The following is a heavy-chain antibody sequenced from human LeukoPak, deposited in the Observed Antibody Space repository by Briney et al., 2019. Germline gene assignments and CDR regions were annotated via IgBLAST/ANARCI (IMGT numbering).Heavy chain of an antibody. Sequence: GGSLRLSCAASGFTFSNYAMHWVRQAPGKGLEWVAVISYAGSNKYYADSVMGRFTISRDNSKNALYLQMNSLRPEDTAVYYCARSSGIYYDILTGSFDYWGQGTLVTVSS. V-gene: IGHV3-30*04. CDR1: GFTFSNYA. CDR3: ARSSGIYYDILTGSFDY. J-gene: IGHJ4*02. D-gene: IGHD3-9*01. CDR2: ISYAGSNK.